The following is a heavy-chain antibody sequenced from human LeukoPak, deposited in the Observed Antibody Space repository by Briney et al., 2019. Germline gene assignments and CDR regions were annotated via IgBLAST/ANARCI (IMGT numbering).Heavy chain of an antibody. Sequence: SETLSLTCTVSGGSISSSSYYWGWIRQPPGKGLEWIGSIYYSGSTYYNPSLKSRVTMSVDTSKNQFSLKLSSVTAADTAVYYCATLTQTGTGEDYWGQGTLVTVSS. V-gene: IGHV4-39*07. CDR2: IYYSGST. CDR1: GGSISSSSYY. D-gene: IGHD1-1*01. CDR3: ATLTQTGTGEDY. J-gene: IGHJ4*02.